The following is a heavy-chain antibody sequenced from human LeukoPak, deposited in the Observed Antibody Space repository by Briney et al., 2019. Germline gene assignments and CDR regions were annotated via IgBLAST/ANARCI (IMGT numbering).Heavy chain of an antibody. CDR2: IYYSGST. V-gene: IGHV4-31*03. CDR1: GGSINSGGYY. D-gene: IGHD4-17*01. CDR3: ARAATVTTVFDY. J-gene: IGHJ4*02. Sequence: SETLSLTCTVSGGSINSGGYYWSWIRQHPGKGLEWIGYIYYSGSTYYNPSLKSRVTISVDTSKNQFSLKLSSVTAADTAVYYCARAATVTTVFDYWGQGTLVTVSS.